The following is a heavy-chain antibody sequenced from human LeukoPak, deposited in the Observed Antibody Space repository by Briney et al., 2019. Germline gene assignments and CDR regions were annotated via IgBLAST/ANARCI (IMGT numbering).Heavy chain of an antibody. D-gene: IGHD3-9*01. J-gene: IGHJ5*02. V-gene: IGHV4-39*01. CDR2: IYYSGST. CDR1: GGSISSSSYY. Sequence: PSETLSLTCTVSGGSISSSSYYWGWIRQPPGKGLEWIGSIYYSGSTYYNPSLKSRVTISVDTSKNQFSLKLSSVTAVDTAVYYCARHADILTGFSWFDPWGQGTLVTVSS. CDR3: ARHADILTGFSWFDP.